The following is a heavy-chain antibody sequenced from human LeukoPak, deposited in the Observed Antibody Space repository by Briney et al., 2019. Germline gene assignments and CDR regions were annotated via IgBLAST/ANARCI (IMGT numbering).Heavy chain of an antibody. Sequence: ASVKVSCKVSGYTLTELSMHWVRQAPGKGLEWMGWISAYNGNTNYAQKLQGRVTMTTDTSTSTAYMELRSLRSDDTAVYYCARDRAAAGTENWFDPWGQGTLVTVSS. J-gene: IGHJ5*02. CDR3: ARDRAAAGTENWFDP. CDR2: ISAYNGNT. CDR1: GYTLTELS. D-gene: IGHD6-13*01. V-gene: IGHV1-18*01.